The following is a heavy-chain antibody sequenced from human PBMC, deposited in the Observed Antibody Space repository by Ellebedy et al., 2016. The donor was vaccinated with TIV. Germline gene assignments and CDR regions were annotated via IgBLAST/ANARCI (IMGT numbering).Heavy chain of an antibody. V-gene: IGHV4-39*01. CDR2: IYYCGST. CDR1: GGSISSSPYH. J-gene: IGHJ4*02. Sequence: MPGGSLRLSCTVSGGSISSSPYHWGWIRQPPGKGLEWIGSIYYCGSTYYNPSLKSRVTISVDTSKNQFSLKLSSVTAADTAVYYCARHRGETVVTSIDYWGQGTLVTVSS. D-gene: IGHD4-23*01. CDR3: ARHRGETVVTSIDY.